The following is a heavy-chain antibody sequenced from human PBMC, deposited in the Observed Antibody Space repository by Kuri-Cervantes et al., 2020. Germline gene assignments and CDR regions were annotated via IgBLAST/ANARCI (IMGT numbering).Heavy chain of an antibody. J-gene: IGHJ4*02. CDR2: IYTSGST. CDR3: ARGIVVVTAGGGLGFDY. CDR1: GGSSSSGSYY. D-gene: IGHD2-21*02. Sequence: SCTVSGGSSSSGSYYWSWIRQPAGKGLEWIGRIYTSGSTNYNPSLKSRVTISVDTSKNQLSLKLSFVTAADTAVYYCARGIVVVTAGGGLGFDYWGQGTLVTVSS. V-gene: IGHV4-61*02.